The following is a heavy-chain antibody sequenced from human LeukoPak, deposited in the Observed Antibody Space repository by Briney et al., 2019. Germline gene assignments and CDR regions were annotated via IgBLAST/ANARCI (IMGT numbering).Heavy chain of an antibody. Sequence: SETLSLTCAVYGGSFSGYYWSWLRQPPGKGLEWIGEINHSGSTNYNPSLKSRVTISVDTSKNQFSLKLSSVTAADTAVYYCARAGSSIAARRYNSHAFDIWGQGTMVTVSS. CDR3: ARAGSSIAARRYNSHAFDI. D-gene: IGHD6-6*01. V-gene: IGHV4-34*01. CDR1: GGSFSGYY. J-gene: IGHJ3*02. CDR2: INHSGST.